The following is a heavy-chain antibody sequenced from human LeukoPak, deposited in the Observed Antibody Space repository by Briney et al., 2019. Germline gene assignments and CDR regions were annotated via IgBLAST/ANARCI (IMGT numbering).Heavy chain of an antibody. D-gene: IGHD5-24*01. Sequence: PSETLSLTCTVSGGSISSYYWSWIRQPPGKGLEWIGYIYYSGSTNYNPSLKSRVTISVDTSKNQFSLKLSSVTAADTAVYYCARAEMATTTAANFAGSLDYWGQGTLVTVSS. J-gene: IGHJ4*02. CDR1: GGSISSYY. V-gene: IGHV4-59*12. CDR3: ARAEMATTTAANFAGSLDY. CDR2: IYYSGST.